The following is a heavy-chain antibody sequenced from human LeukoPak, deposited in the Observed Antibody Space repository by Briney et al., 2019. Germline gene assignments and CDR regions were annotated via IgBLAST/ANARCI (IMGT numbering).Heavy chain of an antibody. J-gene: IGHJ6*02. D-gene: IGHD2-2*02. CDR2: INHSGST. CDR1: GGSFSGYY. Sequence: SETLSLTCAVYGGSFSGYYWSWIRQPPGKGLERIGEINHSGSTNYNPSLKSRVTISVDTSKNQFSLKLSSVTAADTAVYYCARASRPGGIVVVPAAIFVNYYYGMDVWGQGTTVTVSS. CDR3: ARASRPGGIVVVPAAIFVNYYYGMDV. V-gene: IGHV4-34*01.